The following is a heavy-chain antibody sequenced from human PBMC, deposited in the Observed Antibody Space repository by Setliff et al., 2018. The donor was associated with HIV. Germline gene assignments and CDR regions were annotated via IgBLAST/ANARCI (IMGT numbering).Heavy chain of an antibody. Sequence: GGPLRLSCAASGFTFSNYWMTWVRQAPGKGLEWVASIKHDGDEKFYVDSVKGRFTISRDDLKNSLYLQLDSLRAEDTALYHCARMTTVTARGFDPWGQGTLVTVSS. V-gene: IGHV3-7*03. CDR2: IKHDGDEK. D-gene: IGHD4-17*01. J-gene: IGHJ5*02. CDR3: ARMTTVTARGFDP. CDR1: GFTFSNYW.